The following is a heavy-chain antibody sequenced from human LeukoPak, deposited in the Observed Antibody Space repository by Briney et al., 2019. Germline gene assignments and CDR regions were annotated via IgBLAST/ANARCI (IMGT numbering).Heavy chain of an antibody. V-gene: IGHV4-39*01. CDR2: IYYSGST. CDR1: GGSISSSSYY. Sequence: PSETLSLTCTVSGGSISSSSYYWGWIRQPPGKGLEWIGSIYYSGSTYYNPSLKSRVTISVDTSKNQFSLKLSSVTAADTAVYYCARLRDYFGGSYVYFDYWGQGTLVTVSS. CDR3: ARLRDYFGGSYVYFDY. J-gene: IGHJ4*02. D-gene: IGHD3-16*01.